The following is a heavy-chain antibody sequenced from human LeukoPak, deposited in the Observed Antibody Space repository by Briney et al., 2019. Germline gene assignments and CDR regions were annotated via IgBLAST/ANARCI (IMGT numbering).Heavy chain of an antibody. V-gene: IGHV1-69*04. Sequence: GASVKVSCKASGGTFSSDAISWVRQAPGQGLEWMGRIIPILGIANYAQKFQGRVTITADKSTSTAYMELSSLRSEDTAVYYCARDTYSILLPWVFDYWGQGTLVTVSS. J-gene: IGHJ4*02. CDR1: GGTFSSDA. CDR2: IIPILGIA. CDR3: ARDTYSILLPWVFDY. D-gene: IGHD3-10*01.